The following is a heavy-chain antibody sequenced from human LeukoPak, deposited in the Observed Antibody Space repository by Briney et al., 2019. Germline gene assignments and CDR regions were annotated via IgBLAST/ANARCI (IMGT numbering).Heavy chain of an antibody. CDR2: ISSGSSTI. CDR1: RLTFSSYS. J-gene: IGHJ6*04. D-gene: IGHD3-10*02. Sequence: PGGSRRLSCAASRLTFSSYSMNWVRQAPGKGLEWISYISSGSSTIYYADSVKGRFTISNAKNSLYLQMNSLRAEDTAVYYCAELGITMIGGVWGKGTTVTVSS. V-gene: IGHV3-48*01. CDR3: AELGITMIGGV.